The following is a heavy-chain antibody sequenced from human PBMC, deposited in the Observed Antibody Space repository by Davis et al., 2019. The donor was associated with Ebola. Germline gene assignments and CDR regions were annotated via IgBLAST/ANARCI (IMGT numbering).Heavy chain of an antibody. D-gene: IGHD2-2*01. Sequence: PGGSLRLSCAASGLTFSNYEINWVRQAPGKGLEWVSGIGWNGGYTGYADSVKGRFTISRDNVKNSLYLQMNSLRAEDTALYYCARGCSSTSCSVGFDYWGQGTLVTVSS. CDR1: GLTFSNYE. V-gene: IGHV3-20*04. CDR3: ARGCSSTSCSVGFDY. CDR2: IGWNGGYT. J-gene: IGHJ4*02.